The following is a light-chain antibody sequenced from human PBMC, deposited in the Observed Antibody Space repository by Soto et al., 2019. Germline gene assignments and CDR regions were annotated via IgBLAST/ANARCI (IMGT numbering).Light chain of an antibody. CDR1: SSDVGGYKY. Sequence: QSVLTQPASVSGPPGKSITISCTGTSSDVGGYKYVSWYQQHPGKAPKLMIYEVSNRPSGVSNRFSGSKSGNTASLTISGLQAEDEADYYCSSYTSSSTLDVFGTGTKVTVL. J-gene: IGLJ1*01. CDR3: SSYTSSSTLDV. CDR2: EVS. V-gene: IGLV2-14*01.